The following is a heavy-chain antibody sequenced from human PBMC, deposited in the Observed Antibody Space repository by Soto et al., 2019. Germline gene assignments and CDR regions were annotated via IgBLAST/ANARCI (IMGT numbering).Heavy chain of an antibody. CDR2: MYHSGST. D-gene: IGHD3-10*01. CDR1: GGSISSGGYS. Sequence: SETLSLTCAVSGGSISSGGYSWSWIRQPPGKGPEWIGYMYHSGSTYYNPSLKSRVTISVDRSKNQFSLKLSSVTAADTAVYYCARVPGPWGQGTLVTVSS. J-gene: IGHJ5*02. V-gene: IGHV4-30-2*01. CDR3: ARVPGP.